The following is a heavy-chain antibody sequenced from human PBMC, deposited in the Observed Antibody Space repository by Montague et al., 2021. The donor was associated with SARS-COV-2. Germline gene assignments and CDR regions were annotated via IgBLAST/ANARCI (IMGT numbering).Heavy chain of an antibody. CDR2: MNPNSGNT. V-gene: IGHV1-8*01. CDR1: GYTFTSYD. J-gene: IGHJ6*02. CDR3: ARGRMVRGVILLHSYGMDV. D-gene: IGHD3-10*01. Sequence: SVKVSCKASGYTFTSYDINWVRQATGQGLEWMGWMNPNSGNTGYAQKFQGRVTMTRNTSISTAYMELSSLRSEDTAVYYRARGRMVRGVILLHSYGMDVWGQGTTVTVSS.